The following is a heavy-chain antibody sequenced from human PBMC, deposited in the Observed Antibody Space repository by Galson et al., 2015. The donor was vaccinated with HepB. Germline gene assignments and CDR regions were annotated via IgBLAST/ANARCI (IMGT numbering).Heavy chain of an antibody. CDR3: ARDFGSGDGFRVRSYFDY. J-gene: IGHJ4*02. CDR1: GYTFTSYA. D-gene: IGHD6-19*01. CDR2: INTNTGNP. Sequence: SVKVSCKASGYTFTSYAMNWVRQAPGQGLEWMGWINTNTGNPTYAQGFTGRFVFSLDTSVSTAYLQISSLKAEDTAVYYCARDFGSGDGFRVRSYFDYWGQGTLVTVSS. V-gene: IGHV7-4-1*02.